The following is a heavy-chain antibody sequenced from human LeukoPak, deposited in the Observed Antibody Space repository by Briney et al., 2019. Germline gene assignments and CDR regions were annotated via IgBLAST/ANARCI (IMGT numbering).Heavy chain of an antibody. CDR3: AGLGGTKGY. CDR1: GHSISSGYY. CDR2: IYHSGST. J-gene: IGHJ4*02. D-gene: IGHD2-2*01. V-gene: IGHV4-38-2*01. Sequence: SETLSLTCAVSGHSISSGYYWGWIRQPPGKGLEWIGSIYHSGSTYYNPSLKSRVTISVDTSKNQFSLKLSSVTAADTAVYYCAGLGGTKGYWGQGTLVTVSS.